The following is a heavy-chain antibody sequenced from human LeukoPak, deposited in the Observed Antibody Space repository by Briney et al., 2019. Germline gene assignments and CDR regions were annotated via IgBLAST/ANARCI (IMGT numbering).Heavy chain of an antibody. V-gene: IGHV1-8*03. D-gene: IGHD1-26*01. CDR1: GYTFTSYD. Sequence: ASVKVSCKASGYTFTSYDINWVRQATGQGLEWMGWMNPNSGNTGYAQKFQGRVTITRNTSISTAYMELSSLRSEDTAVYYCARIPRVGATVPASYAFDIWGQGTMVTVSS. CDR3: ARIPRVGATVPASYAFDI. CDR2: MNPNSGNT. J-gene: IGHJ3*02.